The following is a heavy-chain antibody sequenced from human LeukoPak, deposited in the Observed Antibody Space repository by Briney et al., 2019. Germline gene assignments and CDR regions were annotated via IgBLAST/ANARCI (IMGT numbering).Heavy chain of an antibody. V-gene: IGHV3-23*01. CDR2: ISGSGGNT. CDR3: AKDRGSAPYCIDY. Sequence: QPGGSLRLSCAASGFTFSSYAMSWVRQAPAKGLEWVSAISGSGGNTYYADSVKGRFTISRDNSKSMVYLQMNSLRAEDTAVYYCAKDRGSAPYCIDYWGQGTLVTVSS. CDR1: GFTFSSYA. D-gene: IGHD3-10*01. J-gene: IGHJ4*02.